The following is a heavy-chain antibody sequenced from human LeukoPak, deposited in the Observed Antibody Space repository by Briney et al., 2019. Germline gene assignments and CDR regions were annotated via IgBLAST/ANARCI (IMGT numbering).Heavy chain of an antibody. D-gene: IGHD3-3*01. Sequence: APVKVSCTASGYIFSDYYIHWVRQAPRQGPEWMGWINPHSGGTNYAQKFRGRVTMTRDTSISTTYMELNRLTSDDTAVYYCARVVNRMTSFFLLFWGQGTLVTVSS. CDR3: ARVVNRMTSFFLLF. V-gene: IGHV1-2*02. CDR1: GYIFSDYY. CDR2: INPHSGGT. J-gene: IGHJ4*02.